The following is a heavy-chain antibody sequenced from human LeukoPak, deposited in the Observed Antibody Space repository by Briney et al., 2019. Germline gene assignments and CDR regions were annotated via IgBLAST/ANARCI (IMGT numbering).Heavy chain of an antibody. Sequence: SETPSLTCAVYGGSFSGHYWSWIRQPPGKGLEWIGEIKHSGSTNYNPSLKSRVTISVDTSKNQFSLKLSSVTAADTAVYYCATGGSAGLISAFDIWGQGTMVTVSS. CDR2: IKHSGST. D-gene: IGHD2-15*01. V-gene: IGHV4-34*01. J-gene: IGHJ3*02. CDR1: GGSFSGHY. CDR3: ATGGSAGLISAFDI.